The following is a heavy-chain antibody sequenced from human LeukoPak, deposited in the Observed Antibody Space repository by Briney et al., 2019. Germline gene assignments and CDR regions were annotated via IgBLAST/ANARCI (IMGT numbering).Heavy chain of an antibody. D-gene: IGHD2-2*01. CDR2: IYSGGST. CDR3: VRDGGSTSSDY. J-gene: IGHJ4*02. CDR1: GFTVSSNY. V-gene: IGHV3-66*01. Sequence: PGGSLRLSCAASGFTVSSNYMSWVRQAPGKGLEWVSVIYSGGSTYYADSVKGRFTISRGNAKNSLHLQMNSLRAEDTAVYYCVRDGGSTSSDYWGQGTLVTVSS.